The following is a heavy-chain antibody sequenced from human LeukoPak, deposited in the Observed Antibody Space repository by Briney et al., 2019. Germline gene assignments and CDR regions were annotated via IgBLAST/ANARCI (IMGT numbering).Heavy chain of an antibody. V-gene: IGHV1-69-2*01. CDR3: ASGSSSSAFDI. Sequence: ASVKVSCKVSGYTFTDYYMHWVQQAPGKGLEWMGLVDPEDGETIYAEKFQGRVIITADTSTDTAYMELSSLRSEDTAVYYCASGSSSSAFDIWGQGTMVTVSS. D-gene: IGHD6-6*01. J-gene: IGHJ3*02. CDR1: GYTFTDYY. CDR2: VDPEDGET.